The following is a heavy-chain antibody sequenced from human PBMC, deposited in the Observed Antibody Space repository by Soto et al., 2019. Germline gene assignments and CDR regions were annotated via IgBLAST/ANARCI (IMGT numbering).Heavy chain of an antibody. D-gene: IGHD1-1*01. CDR1: CGSISSSSYY. CDR3: AIEEGTGWFDP. CDR2: IYYSGST. Sequence: SETLSLTCTVSCGSISSSSYYWGWIRQPPGKGLEWIGSIYYSGSTYYNPSLKSRVTISVDTSKNQFSLKLSSVTAADTAVYYCAIEEGTGWFDPWGQGTLVTVSS. V-gene: IGHV4-39*02. J-gene: IGHJ5*02.